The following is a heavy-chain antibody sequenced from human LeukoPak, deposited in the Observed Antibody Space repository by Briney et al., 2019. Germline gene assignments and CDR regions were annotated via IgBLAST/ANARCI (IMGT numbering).Heavy chain of an antibody. Sequence: SETLSLTCTVSGGSISSGDYYWSWIRQPPGKGLEWIGYIYYSGSTYYNPSLKSRVTISVDTSKNQFSLKLSSVTAADTAVYYCASYIAAAAFDIWGQGTMVTVSS. D-gene: IGHD6-13*01. CDR3: ASYIAAAAFDI. CDR1: GGSISSGDYY. CDR2: IYYSGST. J-gene: IGHJ3*02. V-gene: IGHV4-30-4*01.